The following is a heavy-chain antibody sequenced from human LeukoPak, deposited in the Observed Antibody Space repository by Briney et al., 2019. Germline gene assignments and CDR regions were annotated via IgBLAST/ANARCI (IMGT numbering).Heavy chain of an antibody. J-gene: IGHJ6*04. CDR1: GFTFNSYA. Sequence: PGGSLRLSCAASGFTFNSYAMNWVRQAPGQGLECVSAIGDSGSKTYYADSVKGRLTISRDNSKNTLYLQMNSLRAEDTAVYYCAKRILTGYPNYGMDVWGKGTTVTVSS. CDR3: AKRILTGYPNYGMDV. CDR2: IGDSGSKT. D-gene: IGHD3-9*01. V-gene: IGHV3-23*01.